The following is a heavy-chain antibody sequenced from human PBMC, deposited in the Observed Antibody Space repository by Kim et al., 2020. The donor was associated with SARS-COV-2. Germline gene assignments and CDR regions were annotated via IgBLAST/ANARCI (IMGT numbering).Heavy chain of an antibody. CDR2: IWNDGSNK. J-gene: IGHJ6*02. V-gene: IGHV3-33*01. CDR3: ARDRVLLWFGEYYGMDV. D-gene: IGHD3-10*01. CDR1: GFTFSSYG. Sequence: GGSLRLSCAASGFTFSSYGMHWVRQAPGKGLEWVAVIWNDGSNKYYADSVKGRFTISRDNSKNTLYLQMNSLRAEDTAVYYCARDRVLLWFGEYYGMDVWGQGTPVTVSS.